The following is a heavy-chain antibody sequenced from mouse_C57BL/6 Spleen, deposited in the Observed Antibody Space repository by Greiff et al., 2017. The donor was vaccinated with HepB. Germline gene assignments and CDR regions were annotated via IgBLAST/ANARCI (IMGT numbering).Heavy chain of an antibody. D-gene: IGHD2-4*01. CDR1: GYTFTSYW. CDR3: ARGVYYDYDFDY. Sequence: QVQLQQPGTELVKPGASVKLSCKASGYTFTSYWMHWVKQRPGQGLEWIGKINPSNGGTNYNEKFKSKATLTVDKSSSTAYMQLSSLTSEDSAVYYCARGVYYDYDFDYWGQGTTLTVSS. J-gene: IGHJ2*01. CDR2: INPSNGGT. V-gene: IGHV1-53*01.